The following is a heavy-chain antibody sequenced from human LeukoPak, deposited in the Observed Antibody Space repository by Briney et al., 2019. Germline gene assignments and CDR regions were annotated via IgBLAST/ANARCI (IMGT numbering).Heavy chain of an antibody. J-gene: IGHJ4*02. CDR1: GGSISSSSYY. V-gene: IGHV4-39*01. Sequence: PSETLSLTCTVSGGSISSSSYYWGWIRQPPGKGLEWIGSIYYSGSTYYNPSLKSRVTISVDTSKNQFSLKLSSVTAADTAVYYSARQLGYCSSTSCYADKVDYWGQGTLVTVSS. CDR2: IYYSGST. CDR3: ARQLGYCSSTSCYADKVDY. D-gene: IGHD2-2*01.